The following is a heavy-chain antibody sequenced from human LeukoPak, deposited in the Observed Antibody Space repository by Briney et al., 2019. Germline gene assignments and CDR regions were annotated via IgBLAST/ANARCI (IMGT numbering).Heavy chain of an antibody. J-gene: IGHJ4*02. CDR1: GFTFDDYG. CDR2: ISWNSGSI. CDR3: AKDSEGLDY. Sequence: GGSLRLSCAASGFTFDDYGMHWVRQAPGKGLEWVSGISWNSGSIGYADSVKGRFTISRDNAKNSLYLQMNSLRAEDMALYYCAKDSEGLDYWGQGTLVTVSS. V-gene: IGHV3-9*03.